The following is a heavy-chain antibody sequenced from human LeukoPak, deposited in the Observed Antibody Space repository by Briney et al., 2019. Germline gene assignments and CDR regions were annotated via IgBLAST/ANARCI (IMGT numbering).Heavy chain of an antibody. Sequence: GASVTVSCKASGYTFSGYYMHWVRQAPGQGLEWMGWINPNSGGTNYAQKFQGRVTMTRDTYISTAYMELSRLRSDDTAVFYCARGAYYYDSSGYYYYYMDVWGKGTTVTVSS. CDR1: GYTFSGYY. J-gene: IGHJ6*03. D-gene: IGHD3-22*01. CDR3: ARGAYYYDSSGYYYYYMDV. CDR2: INPNSGGT. V-gene: IGHV1-2*02.